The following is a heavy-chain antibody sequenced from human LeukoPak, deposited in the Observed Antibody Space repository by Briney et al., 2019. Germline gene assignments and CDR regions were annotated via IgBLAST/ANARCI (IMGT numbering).Heavy chain of an antibody. D-gene: IGHD5-12*01. J-gene: IGHJ5*02. Sequence: SDTLSLTCTVSGGSISSFYWSWIRQPPGKGLEWIGYIYYSGSTNYNPSLKSRVTISVDTSKNQFSLKLSSVTAADTAVYYCARGGSGYANTWFDPWGQGTLVTVSS. CDR2: IYYSGST. V-gene: IGHV4-59*07. CDR3: ARGGSGYANTWFDP. CDR1: GGSISSFY.